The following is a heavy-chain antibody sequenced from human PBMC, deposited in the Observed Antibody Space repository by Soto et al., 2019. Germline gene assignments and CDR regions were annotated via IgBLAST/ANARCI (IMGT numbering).Heavy chain of an antibody. D-gene: IGHD6-6*01. J-gene: IGHJ5*02. CDR1: GGTFSSYA. CDR2: IIPIFGTA. CDR3: ARGHYYSSSSPDWFDP. V-gene: IGHV1-69*13. Sequence: AASVKVSCKASGGTFSSYAISWVRQAPGQGLEWMGGIIPIFGTANYAQKFQGRVTITADESTSTAYMELSSLRSEDTAVYYCARGHYYSSSSPDWFDPWGQGTLVTVSS.